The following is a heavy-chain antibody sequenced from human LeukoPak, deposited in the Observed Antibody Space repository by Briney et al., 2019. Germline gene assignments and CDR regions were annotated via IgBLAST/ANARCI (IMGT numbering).Heavy chain of an antibody. CDR3: AKIFAEITIYYMDV. CDR2: IRYDGSNK. J-gene: IGHJ6*03. Sequence: GGSLRPSCAASGFTFSSYGMHWVRQAPGKGLEWVAFIRYDGSNKYYADSVKGRFTISRDNSKNTLYLQMNSLRAEDTAVYYCAKIFAEITIYYMDVWGKWTTVTVSS. CDR1: GFTFSSYG. V-gene: IGHV3-30*02. D-gene: IGHD3-3*01.